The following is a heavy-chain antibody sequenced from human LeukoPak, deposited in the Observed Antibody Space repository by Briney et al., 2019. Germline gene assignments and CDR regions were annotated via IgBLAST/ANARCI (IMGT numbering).Heavy chain of an antibody. Sequence: SETLSLTCTVSGGSISSYYWSWVRQPAGKGLECMGRIYISGTTNYNPSLKSRITMSLDTSKNQLSLRLTSVTAADTAVYYCARDEARTGYIHYWGQGTLITVSS. CDR3: ARDEARTGYIHY. J-gene: IGHJ4*02. D-gene: IGHD3-16*02. V-gene: IGHV4-4*07. CDR1: GGSISSYY. CDR2: IYISGTT.